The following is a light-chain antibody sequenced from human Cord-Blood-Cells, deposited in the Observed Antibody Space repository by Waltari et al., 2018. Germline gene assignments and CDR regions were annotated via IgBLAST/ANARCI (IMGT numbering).Light chain of an antibody. V-gene: IGKV1-39*01. CDR2: AAS. Sequence: DIQMTQSPSSLSASVGDRVTITCRASQSISSYLNWYQQKPGKAPKLLIYAASGLQSGVPSRFNGNGAGTDFTLTISSLQPEDFATYYCQQSDSTPWTFGQGTKVEIK. CDR1: QSISSY. CDR3: QQSDSTPWT. J-gene: IGKJ1*01.